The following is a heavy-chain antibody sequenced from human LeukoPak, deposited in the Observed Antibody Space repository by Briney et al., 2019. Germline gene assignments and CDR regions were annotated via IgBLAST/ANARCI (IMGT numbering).Heavy chain of an antibody. CDR2: INPNSGGT. J-gene: IGHJ4*02. V-gene: IGHV1-2*06. CDR1: GYTFTGDY. Sequence: WASVKVSCKASGYTFTGDYMHWVRQAPGQGGEGMGRINPNSGGTNYTPKLQGRVTMTRDASISTAYMELSRLRSDDTAVYYCAREIMITSYWGQGTLVTVSS. D-gene: IGHD3-16*01. CDR3: AREIMITSY.